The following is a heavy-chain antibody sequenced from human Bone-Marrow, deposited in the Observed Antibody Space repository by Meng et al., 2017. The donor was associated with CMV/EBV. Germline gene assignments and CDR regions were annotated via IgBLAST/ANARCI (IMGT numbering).Heavy chain of an antibody. CDR2: IYYSGST. J-gene: IGHJ4*02. CDR3: ARYCGGDCYSHSFDY. D-gene: IGHD2-21*01. V-gene: IGHV4-59*01. Sequence: SETLSLTCTVSGGSISSYYWSWIRQPPGKGLEWIGYIYYSGSTNYNPSLKSRVTISVDTSKNQFSLKLTSVTAADTAVYFCARYCGGDCYSHSFDYWGQGTRVTGSS. CDR1: GGSISSYY.